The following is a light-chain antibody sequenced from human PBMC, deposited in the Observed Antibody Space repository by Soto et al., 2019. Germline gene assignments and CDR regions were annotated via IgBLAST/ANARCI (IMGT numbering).Light chain of an antibody. J-gene: IGKJ4*01. CDR1: QTISNT. CDR2: AAS. CDR3: QYYNNWLGT. Sequence: EVVMTQSPATLSVSPGERVTLSCRANQTISNTLAWYQQKPGQAPRLLIYAASTRATGVPARFSGSGSGTEFTLTISSLQSEGFTIYYCQYYNNWLGTFGGGTKVDIK. V-gene: IGKV3-15*01.